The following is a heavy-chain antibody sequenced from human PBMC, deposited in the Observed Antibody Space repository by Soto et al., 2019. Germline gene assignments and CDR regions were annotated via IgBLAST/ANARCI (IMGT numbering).Heavy chain of an antibody. Sequence: PSETLSLTCTVSGGSVSSGGYYWSWIRQHPGTGLEWIGYIYYSGTTYFNPSLKSRASISLDTSKNEFSLKLTSVTAADTAVYYCARDLGWVAVAANNWFDPWGQGTLVTVSS. CDR1: GGSVSSGGYY. J-gene: IGHJ5*02. CDR2: IYYSGTT. CDR3: ARDLGWVAVAANNWFDP. D-gene: IGHD6-19*01. V-gene: IGHV4-31*03.